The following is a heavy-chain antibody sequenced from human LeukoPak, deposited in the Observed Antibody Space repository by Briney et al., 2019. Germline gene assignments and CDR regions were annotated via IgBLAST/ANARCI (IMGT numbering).Heavy chain of an antibody. CDR1: GYTFTSYG. D-gene: IGHD2-21*02. CDR2: ISAYNGNT. CDR3: ARGVYCGGDCYGNQPTDY. Sequence: ASVKVSCKAFGYTFTSYGISWVRQAPGQGLEWMGWISAYNGNTNYAQKLQGRVTMTTDTSTSTAYMELRSLRSDDTAVHYCARGVYCGGDCYGNQPTDYWGQGTLVTVSS. V-gene: IGHV1-18*01. J-gene: IGHJ4*02.